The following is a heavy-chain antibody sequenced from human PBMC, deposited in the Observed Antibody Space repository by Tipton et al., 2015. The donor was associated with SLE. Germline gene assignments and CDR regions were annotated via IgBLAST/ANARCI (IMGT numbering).Heavy chain of an antibody. D-gene: IGHD3-10*01. V-gene: IGHV4-59*02. CDR1: GGSVSGYY. CDR2: IYYSGST. CDR3: AREAGGSGENYVDY. J-gene: IGHJ4*02. Sequence: TLSLTCTVSGGSVSGYYWSWIRQPPGKGLEWIGYIYYSGSTNYNPSLKSRLTISVDTSKNQFSLKLSSVTAADTAVYYCAREAGGSGENYVDYWGQGTLVTVSS.